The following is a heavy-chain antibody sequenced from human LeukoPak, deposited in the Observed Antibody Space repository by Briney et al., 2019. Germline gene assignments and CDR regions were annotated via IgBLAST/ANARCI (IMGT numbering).Heavy chain of an antibody. Sequence: GASVKVSCKASGGTFSSYAISWVRQAPGQGLEWMGGIIPIFGTANYAQKFQGRVTITADESTSTAYMELSSLRSEDTAVYYCARAHKQYSSSYNWLDPWGQGTLVTVSS. CDR3: ARAHKQYSSSYNWLDP. V-gene: IGHV1-69*13. CDR1: GGTFSSYA. CDR2: IIPIFGTA. J-gene: IGHJ5*02. D-gene: IGHD6-6*01.